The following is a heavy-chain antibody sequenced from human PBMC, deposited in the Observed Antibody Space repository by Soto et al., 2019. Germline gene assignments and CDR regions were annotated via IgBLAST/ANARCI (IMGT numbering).Heavy chain of an antibody. J-gene: IGHJ6*02. D-gene: IGHD1-1*01. CDR3: ARDLWDTGRTRYYGMDV. CDR1: GYTFTSYY. CDR2: INPSGGST. Sequence: QVQLVQSGAEVKKPGASVKVSCKASGYTFTSYYMHWVRQAPGQGLAWMGIINPSGGSTSYAQKFQGRFTMTRDTSPSTVYMELSSLRSEDTAVYYCARDLWDTGRTRYYGMDVWGQGTTVTGSS. V-gene: IGHV1-46*01.